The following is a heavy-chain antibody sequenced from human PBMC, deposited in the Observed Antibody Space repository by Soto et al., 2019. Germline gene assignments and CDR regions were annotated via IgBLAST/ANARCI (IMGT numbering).Heavy chain of an antibody. Sequence: QVQLQQWGAGLLKPSETLSLNCAVYGGSFSGYYWSWIRQPPGKGLEWIGEINHRGSTNYNPSLKSRVTSSVDTSQNQFSLRLSSVTAAYTAVYYCARGRHITIVRGSPASGYWGQGTLVTVSS. CDR3: ARGRHITIVRGSPASGY. J-gene: IGHJ4*02. D-gene: IGHD3-10*01. CDR2: INHRGST. CDR1: GGSFSGYY. V-gene: IGHV4-34*01.